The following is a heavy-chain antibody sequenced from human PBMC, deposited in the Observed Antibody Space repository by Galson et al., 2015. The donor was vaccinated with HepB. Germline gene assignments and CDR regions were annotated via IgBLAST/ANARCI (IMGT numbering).Heavy chain of an antibody. V-gene: IGHV1-18*04. D-gene: IGHD3-10*01. J-gene: IGHJ4*02. Sequence: SVKVSCKASGYTFTSYGISWVRQAPGQGLEWMGWISAYNGNTNYAQKLQGRVTMTTDTSTSTAYMELRSLRSDDTAVYYCARDALLWFGELAPFDYWGQGTLVTVSS. CDR1: GYTFTSYG. CDR3: ARDALLWFGELAPFDY. CDR2: ISAYNGNT.